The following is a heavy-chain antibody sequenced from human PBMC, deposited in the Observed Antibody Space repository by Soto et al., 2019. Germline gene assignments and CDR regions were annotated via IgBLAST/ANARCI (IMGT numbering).Heavy chain of an antibody. CDR2: ISGSGGST. Sequence: EVQLLESGGGLVQPGGSLTLSCAASGFTFSSYAMSWVRQAPAQGLQWVSGISGSGGSTYYADSVKGRFTISRDSSKNTLYLQMDSRRVEDTAVYYCAKKTDSSSPWGALDIWGQGTMVSV. D-gene: IGHD6-19*01. V-gene: IGHV3-23*01. J-gene: IGHJ3*02. CDR1: GFTFSSYA. CDR3: AKKTDSSSPWGALDI.